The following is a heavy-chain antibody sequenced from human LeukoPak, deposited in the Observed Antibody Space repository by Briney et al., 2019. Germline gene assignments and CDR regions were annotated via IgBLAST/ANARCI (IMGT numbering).Heavy chain of an antibody. J-gene: IGHJ3*02. D-gene: IGHD1-14*01. CDR2: INPNSGGT. V-gene: IGHV1-2*02. CDR1: GYTFTGYY. Sequence: ASVKVSCKASGYTFTGYYMHWVRQAPGQGLEWMGWINPNSGGTNYAQKFQGRVTITADESTSTAYMELSSLRSEDTAVYYCASPTGGRFRGAFDIWGQGTMVTVSS. CDR3: ASPTGGRFRGAFDI.